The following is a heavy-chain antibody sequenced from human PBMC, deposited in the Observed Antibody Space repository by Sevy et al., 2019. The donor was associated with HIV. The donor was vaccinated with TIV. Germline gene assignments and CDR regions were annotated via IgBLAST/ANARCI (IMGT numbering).Heavy chain of an antibody. CDR2: FDPEDGET. CDR1: GYTLSELS. CDR3: ATVGLGYYSGASYYQGDWFDP. D-gene: IGHD2-15*01. J-gene: IGHJ5*02. V-gene: IGHV1-24*01. Sequence: ASVKVSCKVSGYTLSELSMHWVRQAPGKGLEWMGSFDPEDGETIYAQTLQGRVTMTEDTSTDKAYMELSSLASKDTAIYYCATVGLGYYSGASYYQGDWFDPWGQGTLVTVSS.